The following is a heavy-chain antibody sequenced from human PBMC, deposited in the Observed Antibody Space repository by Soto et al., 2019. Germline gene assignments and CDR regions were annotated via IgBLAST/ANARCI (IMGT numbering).Heavy chain of an antibody. CDR3: ARESEDLTSNFDY. V-gene: IGHV3-21*06. J-gene: IGHJ4*02. CDR2: ISSTTNYI. CDR1: GFTFTRYS. Sequence: GGSLRLSCAASGFTFTRYSMNWVRQAPGKGLEWVSSISSTTNYIYYGDSMKGRFTISRDNAKNSLYLEMNGLRAEDTAVYYCARESEDLTSNFDYWGQGTLVAVSS.